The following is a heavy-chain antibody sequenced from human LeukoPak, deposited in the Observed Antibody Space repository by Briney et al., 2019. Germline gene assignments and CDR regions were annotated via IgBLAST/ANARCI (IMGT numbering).Heavy chain of an antibody. CDR2: ISYDGSNK. J-gene: IGHJ3*02. D-gene: IGHD6-19*01. Sequence: GGSLRLSCAASGFTFSSYAMHWVRQAPGKGLEWVAVISYDGSNKYYADSVKGRFTISRDNSKNTLYLQMNSLRAEDTAVYYCARDGPYSSGWEDAFDIWGQGTMVTVSS. V-gene: IGHV3-30-3*01. CDR3: ARDGPYSSGWEDAFDI. CDR1: GFTFSSYA.